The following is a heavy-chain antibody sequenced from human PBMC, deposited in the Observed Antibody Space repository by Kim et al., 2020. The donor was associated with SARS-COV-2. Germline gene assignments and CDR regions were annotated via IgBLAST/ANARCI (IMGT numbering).Heavy chain of an antibody. D-gene: IGHD2-15*01. Sequence: GGSLRLSCAASGFTFSSSSMNWVRQAPGKGLEWVSSISSSNSYIYYGDSVKGRFTISRDNARNSLYLQMNNLRVEDTAVYYCARGPRGYCSSDGCFLDLWGQGTLVTISS. CDR3: ARGPRGYCSSDGCFLDL. CDR1: GFTFSSSS. CDR2: ISSSNSYI. V-gene: IGHV3-21*01. J-gene: IGHJ5*02.